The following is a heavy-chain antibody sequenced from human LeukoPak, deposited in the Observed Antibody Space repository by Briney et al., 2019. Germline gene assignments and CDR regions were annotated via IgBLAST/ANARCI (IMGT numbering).Heavy chain of an antibody. D-gene: IGHD1-7*01. CDR3: AHVGTMTGLYLGS. Sequence: HPGGSLRLSCAASGFTFSNYAMSWVRQAPGKGLEWVSGITARADSTYYADSVKGRVTISRDNSKNTLFLQLNSLRAEDAAVYYCAHVGTMTGLYLGSWGQGTLVTVSS. CDR1: GFTFSNYA. J-gene: IGHJ4*02. V-gene: IGHV3-23*01. CDR2: ITARADST.